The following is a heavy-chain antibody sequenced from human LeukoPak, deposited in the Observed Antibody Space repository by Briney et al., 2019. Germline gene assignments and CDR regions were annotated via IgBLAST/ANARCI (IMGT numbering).Heavy chain of an antibody. CDR2: NYYSGST. D-gene: IGHD2-15*01. V-gene: IGHV4-59*13. CDR3: ARASYCSGGSCQLDY. J-gene: IGHJ4*02. Sequence: SEPLSLTCSVSGGSISSYYWSWIRQPPGKGLEGLGYNYYSGSTNYNPPLKSRVTISVDTSKNQFSLKLSSVTAADTAVYYCARASYCSGGSCQLDYWGQGTLVTVSS. CDR1: GGSISSYY.